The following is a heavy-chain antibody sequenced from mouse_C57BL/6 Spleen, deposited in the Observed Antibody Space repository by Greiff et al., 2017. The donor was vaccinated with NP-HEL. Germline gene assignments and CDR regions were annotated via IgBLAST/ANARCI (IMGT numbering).Heavy chain of an antibody. CDR3: TRDTYYSNPYAMDY. CDR1: GFTFSSYA. D-gene: IGHD2-5*01. J-gene: IGHJ4*01. V-gene: IGHV5-9-1*02. Sequence: EVQVVESGEGLVKPGGSLKLSCAASGFTFSSYAMSWVRQTPEKRLEWVAYISSGGDYIYYADTVKGRFTISRDNARNTLYLQMSSLKSEDTAMYYCTRDTYYSNPYAMDYWGQGTSVTVSS. CDR2: ISSGGDYI.